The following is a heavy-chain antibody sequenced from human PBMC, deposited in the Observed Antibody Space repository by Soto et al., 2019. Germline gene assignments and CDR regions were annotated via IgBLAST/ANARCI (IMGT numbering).Heavy chain of an antibody. V-gene: IGHV3-30*18. J-gene: IGHJ6*02. D-gene: IGHD6-19*01. CDR3: AKCEWLVPYYCGMDV. CDR1: GFTFSSYG. Sequence: QVQLVESGGGVVQPGRSLRLSCAASGFTFSSYGMHWVRQAPGKGLEWVAVISYDGSNKYYADSVKGRFTISRDNSKNTLYLQMNSLRAEDTAVYYCAKCEWLVPYYCGMDVWGQGTTVTVSS. CDR2: ISYDGSNK.